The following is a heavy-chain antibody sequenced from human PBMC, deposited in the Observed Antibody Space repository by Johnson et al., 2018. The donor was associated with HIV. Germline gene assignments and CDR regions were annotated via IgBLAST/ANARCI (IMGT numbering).Heavy chain of an antibody. Sequence: VQLVESGGGLVQPGGSLRLSCAASGFTFGDYAMSWVRQAPGKGLEWVGFIRSKTSGGTTEYAASVKGRFTISRDDSKNTLYLQINSLKTEDTAVYYCTTGFAAFDIWGQGTMVTVSS. CDR1: GFTFGDYA. CDR2: IRSKTSGGTT. J-gene: IGHJ3*02. CDR3: TTGFAAFDI. V-gene: IGHV3-49*04.